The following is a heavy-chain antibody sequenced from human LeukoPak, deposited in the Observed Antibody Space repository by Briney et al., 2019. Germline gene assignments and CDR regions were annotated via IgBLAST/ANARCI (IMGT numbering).Heavy chain of an antibody. Sequence: GGSLRLSCAASGFTFSSYAMSWVRQAPGKGLEWVSAISGSGGSTYYADSVKGRFTISRDNSKNTLYLQMNSLRAEDTAVYYCAKDYYDSSGYYGYFDYWGQGTLVTVSS. CDR3: AKDYYDSSGYYGYFDY. CDR1: GFTFSSYA. D-gene: IGHD3-22*01. J-gene: IGHJ4*02. V-gene: IGHV3-23*01. CDR2: ISGSGGST.